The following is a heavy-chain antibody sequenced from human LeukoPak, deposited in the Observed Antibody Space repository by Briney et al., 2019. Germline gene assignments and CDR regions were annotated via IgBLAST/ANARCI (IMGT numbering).Heavy chain of an antibody. CDR1: GFTFSDYY. V-gene: IGHV3-11*01. CDR2: ISSSGNTI. CDR3: ASLPRLNFDY. Sequence: GGSLRLSCAASGFTFSDYYMNWIRQAPGKGLEWLSYISSSGNTIYYADSVEGRFTISRDNAKNSLYLQMNSLRAEDTAVYYCASLPRLNFDYWGQGTLVTVSS. J-gene: IGHJ4*02.